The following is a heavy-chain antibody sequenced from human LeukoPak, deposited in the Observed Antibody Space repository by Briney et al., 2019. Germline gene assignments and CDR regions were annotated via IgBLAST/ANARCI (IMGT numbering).Heavy chain of an antibody. J-gene: IGHJ4*02. CDR3: AKVFLGDSSGYYFEYYFDY. D-gene: IGHD3-22*01. V-gene: IGHV3-23*01. CDR1: GFTFSSYA. CDR2: ISGSGGST. Sequence: PGGSLRLSCAASGFTFSSYAMSWVRQAPGKELEWVSAISGSGGSTYYADSVKGRFTISRDNSKNTLYLQMNSLRAEDTAVYYCAKVFLGDSSGYYFEYYFDYWGQGTLVTVSS.